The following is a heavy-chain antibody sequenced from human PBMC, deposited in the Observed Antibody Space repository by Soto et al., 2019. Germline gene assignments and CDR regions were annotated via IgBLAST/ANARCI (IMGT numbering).Heavy chain of an antibody. V-gene: IGHV1-3*01. CDR3: ARGPGGPDGPGDY. D-gene: IGHD2-15*01. CDR1: GYSLSSNA. CDR2: INAGNGNT. Sequence: GASVKGSCKTSGYSLSSNAIHWVRQAPGQRLEWMGWINAGNGNTKYSQKFQGRVTITRDTSASTAYMELSSLRSEDTAVYYCARGPGGPDGPGDYWGQGTLVTVSS. J-gene: IGHJ4*02.